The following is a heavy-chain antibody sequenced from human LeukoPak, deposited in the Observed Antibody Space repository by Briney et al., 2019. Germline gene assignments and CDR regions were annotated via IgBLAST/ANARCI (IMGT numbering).Heavy chain of an antibody. J-gene: IGHJ4*02. Sequence: SETLSLTCTVSEGSISSSSFYWGWIRQPPGKGLEWIGSMYHIGTTYYNPSLESRVTISVDTSKHLCSLKLTSVTAADTAVYYCVGEEYGTGSYYKSSDWGQGILVTVSS. CDR2: MYHIGTT. CDR3: VGEEYGTGSYYKSSD. D-gene: IGHD3-10*01. CDR1: EGSISSSSFY. V-gene: IGHV4-39*01.